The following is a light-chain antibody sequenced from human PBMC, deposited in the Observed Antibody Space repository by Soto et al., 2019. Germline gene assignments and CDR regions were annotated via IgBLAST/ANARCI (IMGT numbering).Light chain of an antibody. CDR2: RSS. CDR1: QSISMW. J-gene: IGKJ1*01. CDR3: KEYNSDSRP. V-gene: IGKV1-5*03. Sequence: DIQMTQSPSTLSASVGDRVTITCRASQSISMWLAWYQQKPGRAPKLLIYRSSNLETGVPSRFSGPGSGKEFPLTITGLLLDDLGTYFCKEYNSDSRPFGKGTKVDIK.